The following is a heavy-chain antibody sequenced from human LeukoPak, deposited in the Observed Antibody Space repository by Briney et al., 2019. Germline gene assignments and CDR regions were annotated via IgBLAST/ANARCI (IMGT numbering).Heavy chain of an antibody. CDR2: ISSNGGST. CDR1: GFTFSSYA. J-gene: IGHJ4*02. CDR3: ARANGYNLYIDY. Sequence: GGSLRLSCAASGFTFSSYAMHWVRQAPGKGLEYVSAISSNGGSTYYANSVKGRFTISRDNSRNTLYLQMGSLRAEDMAVYYCARANGYNLYIDYWGQGTLVTVSS. V-gene: IGHV3-64*01. D-gene: IGHD5-24*01.